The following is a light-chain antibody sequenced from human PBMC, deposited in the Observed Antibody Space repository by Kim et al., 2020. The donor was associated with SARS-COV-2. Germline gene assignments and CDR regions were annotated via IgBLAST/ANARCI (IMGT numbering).Light chain of an antibody. CDR1: RNIDDF. J-gene: IGKJ1*01. CDR3: QQYRSYSWT. CDR2: RAA. V-gene: IGKV1-5*03. Sequence: ASVGDRVTITCRANRNIDDFLAWYQQKPGKAPKLLIYRAATLKSGVPTRFSGSGSGTECTLTTSSLQPDDFATYYCQQYRSYSWTFGQGTKVDIK.